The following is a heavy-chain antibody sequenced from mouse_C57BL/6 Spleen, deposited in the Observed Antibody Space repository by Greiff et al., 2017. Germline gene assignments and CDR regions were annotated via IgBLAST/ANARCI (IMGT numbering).Heavy chain of an antibody. V-gene: IGHV5-17*01. J-gene: IGHJ1*03. CDR3: ARHGNYDWYFDV. CDR2: ISSGSSTI. D-gene: IGHD2-1*01. CDR1: GFTFSDYG. Sequence: VQLKESGGGLVKPGGSLKLSCAASGFTFSDYGMHWVRQAPEKGLEWVAYISSGSSTIYYADTVKGRFTISRDNAKNTLFLQMTSLRSEDTAMYYCARHGNYDWYFDVWGTGTTVTVSS.